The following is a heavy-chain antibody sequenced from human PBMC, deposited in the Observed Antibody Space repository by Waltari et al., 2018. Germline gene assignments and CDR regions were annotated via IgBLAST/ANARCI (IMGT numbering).Heavy chain of an antibody. D-gene: IGHD2-2*01. V-gene: IGHV4-59*01. CDR3: ASWAYCSSTSCPPVPDY. J-gene: IGHJ4*02. CDR1: GGSISSYS. CDR2: IYYSGST. Sequence: QVQLQESGPGLVKPSETLSLTCTVSGGSISSYSWRWTRQPPGKGLEWIGYIYYSGSTNYNPSLKSRVTISVDTSKNQFSLKLSSVTAADTAVYYCASWAYCSSTSCPPVPDYWGQGTLVTVSS.